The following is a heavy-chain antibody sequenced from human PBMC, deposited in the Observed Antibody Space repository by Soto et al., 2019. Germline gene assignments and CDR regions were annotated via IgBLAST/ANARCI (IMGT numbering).Heavy chain of an antibody. Sequence: SGGSLRLSCAASGFTVSSNYMSWVRQAPGKGLEWVSVIYSGGSTYYADSVKGRFTISRDNSKNTLYLQMNSLRAEDTAVYYCASIYCSSTSCGNPYYYGMDVRGQGTTVTVS. V-gene: IGHV3-53*01. J-gene: IGHJ6*02. CDR2: IYSGGST. CDR3: ASIYCSSTSCGNPYYYGMDV. D-gene: IGHD2-2*01. CDR1: GFTVSSNY.